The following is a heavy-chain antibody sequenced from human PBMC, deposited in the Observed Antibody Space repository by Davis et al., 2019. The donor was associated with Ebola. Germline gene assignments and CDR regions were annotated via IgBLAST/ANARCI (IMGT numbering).Heavy chain of an antibody. J-gene: IGHJ4*02. Sequence: PSETLSLTCTVSGGSISSGGYYWSWIRQHPGKGLEWIGYIYYSGSTYYNPSLKSRVTISVDTSKNQFSLKLSSVTAADMAVYYCATSRDSSGSADYWGQGTLVTVSS. V-gene: IGHV4-31*03. D-gene: IGHD3-22*01. CDR3: ATSRDSSGSADY. CDR2: IYYSGST. CDR1: GGSISSGGYY.